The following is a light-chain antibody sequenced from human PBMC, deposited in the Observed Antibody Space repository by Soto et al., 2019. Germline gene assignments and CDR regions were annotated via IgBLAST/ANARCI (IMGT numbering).Light chain of an antibody. V-gene: IGKV3-15*01. J-gene: IGKJ4*01. CDR3: QQYNGWPLT. CDR1: QSVSSK. CDR2: GAS. Sequence: EIVMTQSPDTLSGSPGERATLSCRASQSVSSKLAWYRQRPGQAPRLLIYGASTRATDVPDRISGSGSGTEFTLTISSLQSEDFAVYYCQQYNGWPLTFGGGTKVEIK.